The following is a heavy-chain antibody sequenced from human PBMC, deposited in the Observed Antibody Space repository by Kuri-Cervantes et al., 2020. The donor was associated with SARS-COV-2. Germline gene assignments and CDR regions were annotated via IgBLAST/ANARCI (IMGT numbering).Heavy chain of an antibody. Sequence: SETLSLTCAVYVGSFSGYYWTWIRQPPGKGLEWIGEINHSGSTNYNPSLKSRVTISVDTSKNQFSLKLSSATAADTAVYYCARGVVATIKDYYYGMDVWGQGTTVTVSS. D-gene: IGHD5-12*01. CDR3: ARGVVATIKDYYYGMDV. CDR1: VGSFSGYY. V-gene: IGHV4-34*01. CDR2: INHSGST. J-gene: IGHJ6*02.